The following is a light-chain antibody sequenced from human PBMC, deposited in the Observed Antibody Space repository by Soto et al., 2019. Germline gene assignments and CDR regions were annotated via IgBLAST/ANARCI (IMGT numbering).Light chain of an antibody. CDR3: TSYTTSSTYV. CDR1: SSDVGNYIY. CDR2: EVS. Sequence: QSALTQPASVSGSPGQSITISCTGTSSDVGNYIYVFWFQQHPGKAPKLIISEVSNRPSGVSSRFSGSKSGNTASLTISGLQAEDEAHYYCTSYTTSSTYVFGTGTKVTLL. J-gene: IGLJ1*01. V-gene: IGLV2-14*01.